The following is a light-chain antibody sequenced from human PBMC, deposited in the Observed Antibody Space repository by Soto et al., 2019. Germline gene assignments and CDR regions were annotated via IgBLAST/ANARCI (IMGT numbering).Light chain of an antibody. J-gene: IGKJ4*01. CDR2: GAS. V-gene: IGKV3-15*01. Sequence: EIVMTQSPATLSVSPGERATLSCRASQSVGINLVRYQQKPGQAPRFLIYGASTRATGIPARFSGSGSGTEFTLTISSLQSEDFAVYYCQQSNNWPPGRLTFGGGTKVEIK. CDR1: QSVGIN. CDR3: QQSNNWPPGRLT.